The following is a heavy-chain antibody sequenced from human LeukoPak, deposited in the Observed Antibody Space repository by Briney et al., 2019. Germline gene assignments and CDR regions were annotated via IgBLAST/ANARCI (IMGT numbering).Heavy chain of an antibody. Sequence: GGSLRLSCTASGFAFTAYAMSWLRQPPGKGLEWVSTINANSGTTSSAASVRGRFTISRDNSKNTLYLQLNTLRADDTATYYCAKPISGGLAVTADWFHPWGQGTLVVVSS. V-gene: IGHV3-23*01. CDR3: AKPISGGLAVTADWFHP. D-gene: IGHD6-19*01. CDR1: GFAFTAYA. J-gene: IGHJ5*01. CDR2: INANSGTT.